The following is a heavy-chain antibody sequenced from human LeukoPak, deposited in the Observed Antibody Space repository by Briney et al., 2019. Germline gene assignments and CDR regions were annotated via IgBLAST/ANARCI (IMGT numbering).Heavy chain of an antibody. CDR3: TTHMITFGGVIVNDY. Sequence: GGSLRLSCAASGFTFSNAWMSWVRQAPGKGLEWVGRIKGKTDGGTTDYAAPVKGRFTISRDDSKNTLYLQMNSLKTEDTAVYYCTTHMITFGGVIVNDYWGQGTLVTVSS. D-gene: IGHD3-16*02. CDR2: IKGKTDGGTT. CDR1: GFTFSNAW. V-gene: IGHV3-15*01. J-gene: IGHJ4*02.